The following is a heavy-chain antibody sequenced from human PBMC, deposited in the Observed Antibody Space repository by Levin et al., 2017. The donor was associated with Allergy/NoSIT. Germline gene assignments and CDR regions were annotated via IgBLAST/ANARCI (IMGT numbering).Heavy chain of an antibody. Sequence: PGGSLRLSCAVYGGSFSGYYWSWIRQPPGKGLEWIGEINHSGSTNYNQSLKSRVTISVDTAKNQFSLKLSPVTAAATAVYSCARRRSVYYDSSGYSDSWGQGPLVTVSS. CDR1: GGSFSGYY. V-gene: IGHV4-34*01. CDR3: ARRRSVYYDSSGYSDS. J-gene: IGHJ4*02. D-gene: IGHD3-22*01. CDR2: INHSGST.